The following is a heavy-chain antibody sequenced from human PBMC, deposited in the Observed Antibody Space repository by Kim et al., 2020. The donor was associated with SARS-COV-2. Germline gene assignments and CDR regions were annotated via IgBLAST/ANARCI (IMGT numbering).Heavy chain of an antibody. D-gene: IGHD1-26*01. CDR3: AEASVGAT. V-gene: IGHV3-48*03. Sequence: GSTIYYADSVKGRFTISRDNAKNSLYLQMNSLRAEDTAVYYCAEASVGATWGQGTLVTVSS. CDR2: GSTI. J-gene: IGHJ4*02.